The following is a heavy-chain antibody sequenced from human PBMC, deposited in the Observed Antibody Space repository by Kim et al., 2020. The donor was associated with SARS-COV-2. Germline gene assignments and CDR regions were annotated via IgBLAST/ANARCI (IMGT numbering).Heavy chain of an antibody. CDR3: ARVFYCEYYNWFDP. J-gene: IGHJ5*02. D-gene: IGHD1-26*01. CDR1: GFTFSDYY. Sequence: GGSLRLSCAASGFTFSDYYMSWIRQAPGKGLEWVSYISSSGSTIYYADSVKGRFTISRDNAKNSLYLQMNSLRAEDTAVYYCARVFYCEYYNWFDPWGQGTLVTVSS. V-gene: IGHV3-11*01. CDR2: ISSSGSTI.